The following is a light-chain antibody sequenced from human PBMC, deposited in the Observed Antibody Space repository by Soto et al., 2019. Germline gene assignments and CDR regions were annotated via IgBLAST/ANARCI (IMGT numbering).Light chain of an antibody. CDR2: GAS. CDR3: HQYGSSPPIT. CDR1: QSVSSNY. Sequence: EIVLTQSPGTLSLSPGERGTLSCRASQSVSSNYLAWYQQKPGQAPRLLIYGASSRATGIPDRFSGSGSGTDFTLTISRLEPEDFVVYYCHQYGSSPPITFGQGTRLEIK. J-gene: IGKJ5*01. V-gene: IGKV3-20*01.